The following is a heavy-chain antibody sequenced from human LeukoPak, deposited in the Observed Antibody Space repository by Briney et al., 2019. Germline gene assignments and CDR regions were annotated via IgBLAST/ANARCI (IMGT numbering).Heavy chain of an antibody. CDR2: INQDASEI. D-gene: IGHD2-21*02. Sequence: GGSLRLSCAASGFTFTTYWMNWYRQAPGKGLEWVGNINQDASEINYVDSVRGRFTISRDNAKNSLHLQMNSLRAEDTAVYYCATDRDNSDWQKRFDSWGQGTLVTISS. J-gene: IGHJ4*02. CDR3: ATDRDNSDWQKRFDS. CDR1: GFTFTTYW. V-gene: IGHV3-7*04.